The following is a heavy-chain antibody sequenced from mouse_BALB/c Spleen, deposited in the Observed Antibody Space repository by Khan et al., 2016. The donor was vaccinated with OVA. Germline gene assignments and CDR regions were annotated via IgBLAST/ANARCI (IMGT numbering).Heavy chain of an antibody. CDR1: GYSITSGYG. CDR3: ARTARIKY. CDR2: ISYSGST. Sequence: SGPGLVKPSQSLSLTCTVTGYSITSGYGWNWIRQFPGNKLEWMGYISYSGSTNYNPTLKSRISITRDTSKNQFFLQLNSVTTEDTATYYCARTARIKYWGQGTTLTVSS. D-gene: IGHD1-2*01. V-gene: IGHV3-2*02. J-gene: IGHJ2*01.